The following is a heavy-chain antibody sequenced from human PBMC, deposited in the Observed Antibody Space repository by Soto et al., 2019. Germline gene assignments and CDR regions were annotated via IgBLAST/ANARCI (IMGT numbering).Heavy chain of an antibody. J-gene: IGHJ3*02. CDR2: ISKDGSKK. Sequence: QVQLVESGGGVVQPGRSLRLSCAASGFMFSGFGMHWVRQAPGKGLQWVAGISKDGSKKYYGDSVKGRFTISRDNSRKTLYLQMNGLRAEDTAVYYCANPSGYYFGLGSHDEASDMWGQGTVVTVCS. V-gene: IGHV3-30*18. D-gene: IGHD3-10*01. CDR3: ANPSGYYFGLGSHDEASDM. CDR1: GFMFSGFG.